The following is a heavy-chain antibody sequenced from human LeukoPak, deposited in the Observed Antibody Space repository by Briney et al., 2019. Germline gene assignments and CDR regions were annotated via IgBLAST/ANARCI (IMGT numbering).Heavy chain of an antibody. CDR3: VGDRYLGTWRAFDV. V-gene: IGHV4-31*03. Sequence: SETLSLTCIVSGGSINTDVYYWTWIRKHPRKGLEWIGYIHNTGSTYNPTLKTRVTISKDTSANQFSLTLTSVTAADTAVYYCVGDRYLGTWRAFDVWGQGTMVTVSS. CDR2: IHNTGST. CDR1: GGSINTDVYY. J-gene: IGHJ3*01. D-gene: IGHD2-15*01.